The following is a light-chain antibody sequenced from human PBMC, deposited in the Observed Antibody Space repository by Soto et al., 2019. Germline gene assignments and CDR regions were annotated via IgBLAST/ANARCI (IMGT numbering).Light chain of an antibody. V-gene: IGLV1-40*01. Sequence: QAVVTQPPSVSGAPGQRVTISCTGSSSNIGAGYDVHWYQQLPGTAPKLLIYGNSNRPSGVPDRFSGSKSGTSASLAITGLQADDEADYYCQSYDSSLSGVVFGAGTKLTVL. CDR1: SSNIGAGYD. CDR3: QSYDSSLSGVV. J-gene: IGLJ2*01. CDR2: GNS.